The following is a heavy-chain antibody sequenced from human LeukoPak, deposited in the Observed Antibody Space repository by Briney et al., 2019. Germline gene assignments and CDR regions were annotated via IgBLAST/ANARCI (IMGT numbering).Heavy chain of an antibody. Sequence: PGGSLRLSCAASGFTFSPYGMHWVRQAPGKWLEWVALIRYDESNKYYADSVKGRFTISRDNSKSTLYLQMNSLRAEDTAVYYCASKRVVSPYCFDYWGQGTLVTVSS. J-gene: IGHJ4*02. CDR2: IRYDESNK. V-gene: IGHV3-30*02. CDR1: GFTFSPYG. CDR3: ASKRVVSPYCFDY. D-gene: IGHD3-22*01.